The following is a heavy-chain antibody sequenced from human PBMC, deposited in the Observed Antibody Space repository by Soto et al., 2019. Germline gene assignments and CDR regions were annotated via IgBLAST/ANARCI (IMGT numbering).Heavy chain of an antibody. CDR3: ARSEEMYNDVLTGMDLYYYYLGMDV. D-gene: IGHD3-9*01. CDR1: GYRFSSYA. J-gene: IGHJ6*02. Sequence: ASVKVSCKASGYRFSSYAIQWVRQAPGQRLEWMGWINVGNGNTKYSQKLQDRVTIIRDTSANTAYMEVSSLRSEDTAVYYCARSEEMYNDVLTGMDLYYYYLGMDVWGQGTTVTVSS. V-gene: IGHV1-3*01. CDR2: INVGNGNT.